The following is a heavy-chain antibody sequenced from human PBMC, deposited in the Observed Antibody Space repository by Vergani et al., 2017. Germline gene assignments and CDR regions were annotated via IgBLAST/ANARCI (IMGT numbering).Heavy chain of an antibody. CDR2: IRNKAYGGTT. D-gene: IGHD5-18*01. Sequence: EVQLVESGGGLVQPGRSLRLSCTASGFTFGDYAMTWVRQAPGKGLEWVAFIRNKAYGGTTEYAASVKGRFTISRDDSKRLAYQQLSGLKTEDTAVYFCSRGRGYSFGYSDYWGQGTLVTVSS. CDR3: SRGRGYSFGYSDY. V-gene: IGHV3-49*04. J-gene: IGHJ4*02. CDR1: GFTFGDYA.